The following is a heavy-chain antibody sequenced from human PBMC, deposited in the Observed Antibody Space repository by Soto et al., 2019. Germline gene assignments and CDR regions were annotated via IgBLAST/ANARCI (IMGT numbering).Heavy chain of an antibody. V-gene: IGHV3-23*01. CDR1: GFTFSSYA. D-gene: IGHD6-6*01. CDR3: ARIASSSGGYYYYGMDV. J-gene: IGHJ6*02. Sequence: EVQLLESGGGLVQPGGSLRLSCAASGFTFSSYALSWVRQAPGKGLEWVSAISDTGGSTYYADSVKGRFTISRDNSKNTLYLQMSSPRAEDTAVYYRARIASSSGGYYYYGMDVWGQGTTVTVSS. CDR2: ISDTGGST.